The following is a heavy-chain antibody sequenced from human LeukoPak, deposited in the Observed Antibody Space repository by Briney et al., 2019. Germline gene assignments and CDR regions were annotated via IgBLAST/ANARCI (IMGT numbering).Heavy chain of an antibody. V-gene: IGHV3-7*01. CDR1: GFTFSTYW. CDR3: ASGSYYWNLYY. J-gene: IGHJ4*02. CDR2: IKQDGSEK. D-gene: IGHD1-26*01. Sequence: GGSLRLSCAASGFTFSTYWMSWVRQALGKGLEWVANIKQDGSEKHYVESVKGRFTISRENAKNSLYLQMNSLRAEDTAVYYCASGSYYWNLYYWGQGTLVTVSS.